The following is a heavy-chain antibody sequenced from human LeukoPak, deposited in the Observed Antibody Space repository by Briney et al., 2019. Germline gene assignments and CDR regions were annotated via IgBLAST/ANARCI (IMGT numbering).Heavy chain of an antibody. CDR2: IYYSGST. D-gene: IGHD2-15*01. CDR3: AREYCSGGSCYSYNWFDP. V-gene: IGHV4-59*01. J-gene: IGHJ5*02. CDR1: GGSISSYY. Sequence: SETLSLTCTVSGGSISSYYWSWIRQPPGKGLEWIGYIYYSGSTNYNPSLKSRVTISVDTSMNQFSLKLSSVTAADTAVYYCAREYCSGGSCYSYNWFDPWGQGTLVTVSS.